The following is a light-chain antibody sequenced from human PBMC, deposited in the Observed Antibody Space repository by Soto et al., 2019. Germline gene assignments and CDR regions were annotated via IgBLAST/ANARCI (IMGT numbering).Light chain of an antibody. CDR3: QHYYDFSWT. V-gene: IGKV1-5*03. Sequence: DIQMTQSPSTLSASVGDRVTITCRASQSISHWLAWYQQKPGKAPTLLIFQASSLESGVPSRFSGSGSGTEFTLTISSLQPDDFATYYCQHYYDFSWTFGQGTTVEI. J-gene: IGKJ1*01. CDR2: QAS. CDR1: QSISHW.